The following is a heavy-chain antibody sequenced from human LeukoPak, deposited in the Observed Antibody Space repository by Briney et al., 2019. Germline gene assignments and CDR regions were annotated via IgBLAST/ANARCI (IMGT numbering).Heavy chain of an antibody. CDR1: GYSFTSYW. D-gene: IGHD3-10*01. V-gene: IGHV3-74*01. J-gene: IGHJ5*01. Sequence: GESLKISCKGSGYSFTSYWMHWVRQAPGKGLVWVSRINEDGRVTSYATSVRGRFTIFRDSVENTLHLQMNSLGAEDTAVYYCVKDFGGELDSWGQGTLVTVSS. CDR3: VKDFGGELDS. CDR2: INEDGRVT.